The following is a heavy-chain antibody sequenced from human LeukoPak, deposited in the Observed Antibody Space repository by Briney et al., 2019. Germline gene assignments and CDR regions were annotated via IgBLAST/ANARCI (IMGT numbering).Heavy chain of an antibody. J-gene: IGHJ6*02. V-gene: IGHV4-39*01. CDR1: GGSISSSSDY. CDR3: VRIAADHPKNYFHYGMDV. Sequence: SETLSLTCTVSGGSISSSSDYWGWVRQPPGRGLEWIGRIHYTGITYYNPTLESRLTISVDTSKNQFSLKLSSVTAADTAVFYCVRIAADHPKNYFHYGMDVWGQGTLVTVSS. CDR2: IHYTGIT. D-gene: IGHD6-25*01.